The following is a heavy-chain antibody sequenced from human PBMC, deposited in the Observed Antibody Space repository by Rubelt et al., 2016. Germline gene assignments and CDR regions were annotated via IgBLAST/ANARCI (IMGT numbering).Heavy chain of an antibody. J-gene: IGHJ5*02. CDR3: ARVTYTGNYGRGWFDP. Sequence: QLQLQLSGPRLVKPSETLSLTCTVSGGSISSTAYYWGWVRQPPGKGLEWIGSIYSGWGADCNPSLKSRVTISVDTSNHQFSVKLGSVTAADTAVYYCARVTYTGNYGRGWFDPWGQGTLVTVSS. CDR1: GGSISSTAYY. D-gene: IGHD1-1*01. V-gene: IGHV4-39*01. CDR2: IYSGWGA.